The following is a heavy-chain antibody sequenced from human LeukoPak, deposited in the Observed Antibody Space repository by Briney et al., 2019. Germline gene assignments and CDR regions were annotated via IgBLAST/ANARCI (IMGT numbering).Heavy chain of an antibody. Sequence: GGSLRLSCSASGFTFSSYAMHWVRQAPGKGLEYVSAISHDGVTTYYADSVKGRFTISRDNSKNTLYLQMSSLRVEDTAVYYCVTLAVAGYWGQGTVVTVSS. V-gene: IGHV3-64D*09. CDR3: VTLAVAGY. CDR2: ISHDGVTT. D-gene: IGHD6-19*01. J-gene: IGHJ4*02. CDR1: GFTFSSYA.